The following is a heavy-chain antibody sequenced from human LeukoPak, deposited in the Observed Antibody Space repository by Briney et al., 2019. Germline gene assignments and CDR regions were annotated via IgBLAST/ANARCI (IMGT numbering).Heavy chain of an antibody. J-gene: IGHJ4*02. Sequence: ASVKVSCKASEGTFSSYAISWVRQAPGQGLEWMGGIIPIFGTANYAQKFQGRVTITSDESTSTAYMELSSLRSEDTAVYYCARDRTGYSDYWGQGTLVTVSS. CDR3: ARDRTGYSDY. V-gene: IGHV1-69*01. CDR2: IIPIFGTA. D-gene: IGHD3/OR15-3a*01. CDR1: EGTFSSYA.